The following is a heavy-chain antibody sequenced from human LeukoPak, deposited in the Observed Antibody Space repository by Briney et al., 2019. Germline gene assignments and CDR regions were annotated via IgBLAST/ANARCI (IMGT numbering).Heavy chain of an antibody. CDR2: IYPGESYT. V-gene: IGHV5-51*01. Sequence: GESLKISCKGSGYSFTSYWSGWVLQMPGKGLGWMGSIYPGESYTRYSPSFQGQVTISADKSISTAYLQWSSLKASDTAMYYCASFTDDAFDIWGQGTMVTVSS. CDR1: GYSFTSYW. J-gene: IGHJ3*02. CDR3: ASFTDDAFDI.